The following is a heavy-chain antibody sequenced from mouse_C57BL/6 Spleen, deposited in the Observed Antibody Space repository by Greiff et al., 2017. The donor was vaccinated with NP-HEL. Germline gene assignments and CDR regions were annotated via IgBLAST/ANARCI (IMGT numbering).Heavy chain of an antibody. V-gene: IGHV1-81*01. Sequence: QVHVKQSGAELARPGASVKLSCKASGYTFTSYGISWVKQRTGQGLEWIVEIYPRSGNTYYNEKFKGKATLTADKSSSTAYMELRSLTSEDSAVYFCARDYGSSYDYWGQGTTLTVSS. D-gene: IGHD1-1*01. CDR2: IYPRSGNT. CDR3: ARDYGSSYDY. CDR1: GYTFTSYG. J-gene: IGHJ2*01.